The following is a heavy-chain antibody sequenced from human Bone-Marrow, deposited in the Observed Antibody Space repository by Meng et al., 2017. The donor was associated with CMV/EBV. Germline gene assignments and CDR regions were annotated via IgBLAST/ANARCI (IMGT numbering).Heavy chain of an antibody. CDR3: ARDLRSPILGYCSSTSCYKMGNDAFDI. Sequence: GGSLRLSCAASGFTFSSYWMHWVRQAPGKGLVWVSRINSDGSSTSYADSVKGRFTISRDNAKNTLYLQMNSLRAEDTAVYYCARDLRSPILGYCSSTSCYKMGNDAFDIWGQGTMVTVSS. V-gene: IGHV3-74*01. CDR2: INSDGSST. D-gene: IGHD2-2*01. CDR1: GFTFSSYW. J-gene: IGHJ3*02.